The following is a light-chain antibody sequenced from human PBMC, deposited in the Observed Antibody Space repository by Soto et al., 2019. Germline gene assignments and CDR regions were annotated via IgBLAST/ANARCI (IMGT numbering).Light chain of an antibody. V-gene: IGKV3-20*01. CDR1: QSVSSSY. J-gene: IGKJ1*01. CDR3: QHYGSSPT. CDR2: GAS. Sequence: EIVLTQSPGTLSLSPGERATLSCRASQSVSSSYLAWYQQKPGQAPRLLIYGASSRATGITDRFSGSGSGTDFTLTISRLEPEDVAVYYCQHYGSSPTFGQGTKVEIK.